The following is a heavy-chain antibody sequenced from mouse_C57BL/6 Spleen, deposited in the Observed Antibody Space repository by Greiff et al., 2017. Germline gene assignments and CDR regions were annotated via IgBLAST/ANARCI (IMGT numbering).Heavy chain of an antibody. V-gene: IGHV1-15*01. Sequence: VHLVESGAELVRPGASVTLSCKASGYTFTDYEMHWVKQTPVHGLEWIGAIDPETGGTAYNQKFKGKAILTADKSSSTAYMELRSLTSEDSAVYYCTRSCYYGSSPYYFDYWGQGTTLTVSS. D-gene: IGHD1-1*01. CDR2: IDPETGGT. J-gene: IGHJ2*01. CDR1: GYTFTDYE. CDR3: TRSCYYGSSPYYFDY.